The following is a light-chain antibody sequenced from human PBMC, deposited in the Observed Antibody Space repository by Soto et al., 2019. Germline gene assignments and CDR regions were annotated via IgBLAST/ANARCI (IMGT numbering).Light chain of an antibody. CDR1: SSEVGGYEY. J-gene: IGLJ1*01. CDR3: GSITSSSTSV. V-gene: IGLV2-14*01. CDR2: DVT. Sequence: QSALSQPASVSGSPGQSITISCTGTSSEVGGYEYVSWYQHQPGKAPKLIIYDVTNRPSGVSNRFSGSKSGNTASLTISGIQTEEEADYYCGSITSSSTSVFGTGTKVTVL.